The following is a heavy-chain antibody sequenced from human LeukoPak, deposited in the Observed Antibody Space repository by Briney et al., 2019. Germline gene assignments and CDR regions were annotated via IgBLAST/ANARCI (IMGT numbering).Heavy chain of an antibody. CDR2: IKQDGNEK. CDR3: AREYGASPYYYYMDV. D-gene: IGHD4-17*01. J-gene: IGHJ6*03. CDR1: GFTFTTYW. Sequence: GGSLRLSCAASGFTFTTYWMSWVRQAPGKGLEWVANIKQDGNEKYYVDSVKGRFTISRDNAKNSLYLQMNSLRAEDTAVYYCAREYGASPYYYYMDVWGKGTTVTVSS. V-gene: IGHV3-7*01.